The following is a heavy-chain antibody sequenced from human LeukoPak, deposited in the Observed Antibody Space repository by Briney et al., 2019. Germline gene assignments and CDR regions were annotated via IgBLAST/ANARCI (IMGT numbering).Heavy chain of an antibody. Sequence: SVKVSCKASGGTFSSYAISWVRQAPGQGLEWMGGIIPIFGTANYAQKFQGRVTITADESTSTAYMELSSLRSEDTAVYYCARDESWDYSQREYYYYMDVWGKGTTVTVSS. D-gene: IGHD4-11*01. CDR3: ARDESWDYSQREYYYYMDV. CDR1: GGTFSSYA. V-gene: IGHV1-69*13. J-gene: IGHJ6*03. CDR2: IIPIFGTA.